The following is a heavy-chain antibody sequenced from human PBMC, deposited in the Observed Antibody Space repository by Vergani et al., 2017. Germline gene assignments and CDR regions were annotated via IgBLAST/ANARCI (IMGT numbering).Heavy chain of an antibody. D-gene: IGHD5-18*01. Sequence: QVQLQESGPGLVKPSQTLSLTCTVSGGSISSASYYWSWIRQPPGKGLEWIGYIYYSGRTNYNPSLKSRVNISVDTSKNKFSLKLGSVTAADTAVYYCARNQVDTAMANLFDYWGQGTLVTVSS. CDR1: GGSISSASYY. V-gene: IGHV4-61*01. CDR3: ARNQVDTAMANLFDY. CDR2: IYYSGRT. J-gene: IGHJ4*02.